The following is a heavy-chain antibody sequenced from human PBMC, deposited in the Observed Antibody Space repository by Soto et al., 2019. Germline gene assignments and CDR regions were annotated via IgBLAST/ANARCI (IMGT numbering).Heavy chain of an antibody. CDR3: AKSGSITCSGGSCYWGPNWFDP. Sequence: GGSLRLSCAASGFTFSSYAMSWVRQAPGKGLEWVSAISGSGGSTYYADSVKGRFTISRDNSKNTLYLQMNSLRAEDTAVYYCAKSGSITCSGGSCYWGPNWFDPWGQGTPVTVSS. D-gene: IGHD2-15*01. V-gene: IGHV3-23*01. CDR2: ISGSGGST. J-gene: IGHJ5*02. CDR1: GFTFSSYA.